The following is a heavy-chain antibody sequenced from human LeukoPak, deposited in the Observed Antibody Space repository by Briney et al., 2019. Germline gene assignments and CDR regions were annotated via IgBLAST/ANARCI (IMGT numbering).Heavy chain of an antibody. CDR1: GFTFSSYA. CDR2: ISGGGGST. V-gene: IGHV3-23*01. J-gene: IGHJ6*02. CDR3: XKVXYYDSSGYYYYYYGMDV. Sequence: GGSLRLSCAASGFTFSSYAMNWVRQAPGEGLEWVSGISGGGGSTYYADSVKGRFTISRDNSKNTLYLQMNSLRAEDTAVYYCXKVXYYDSSGYYYYYYGMDVWGQGTTVTVSS. D-gene: IGHD3-22*01.